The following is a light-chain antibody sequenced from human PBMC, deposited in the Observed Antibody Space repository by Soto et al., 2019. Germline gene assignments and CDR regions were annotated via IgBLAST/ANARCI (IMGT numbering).Light chain of an antibody. CDR2: GAS. V-gene: IGKV3-15*01. CDR3: QTYNNWPRT. J-gene: IGKJ1*01. Sequence: EIVMAQTSATLSVSPGERATLSCRASQSVSSNLAWYQQKPGQAPRLLIYGASTRATGIPARFSGSGSGTEFTLTISSLQSEDFAVYYCQTYNNWPRTFGQGTKVDIK. CDR1: QSVSSN.